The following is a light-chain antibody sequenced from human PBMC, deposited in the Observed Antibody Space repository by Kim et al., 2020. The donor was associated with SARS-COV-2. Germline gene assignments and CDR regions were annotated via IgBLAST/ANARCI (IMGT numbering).Light chain of an antibody. CDR3: QQSYGASWT. J-gene: IGKJ1*01. CDR1: QSINTY. V-gene: IGKV1-39*01. CDR2: AAS. Sequence: DIQMTQSPSSLSASVGDRVTITCRAGQSINTYLNWYQQKPGKAPKLLIYAASSLQSGVPSRFSGSGSGTDFTLTISSLQPEDFATYYCQQSYGASWTFGQGTKVDIK.